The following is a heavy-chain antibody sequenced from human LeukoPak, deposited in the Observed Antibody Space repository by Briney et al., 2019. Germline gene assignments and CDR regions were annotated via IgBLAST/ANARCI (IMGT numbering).Heavy chain of an antibody. CDR1: GYTFTDYY. CDR2: INPNDGDT. CDR3: ARANFRYCSSTSCLFDY. V-gene: IGHV1-2*02. Sequence: GASVKVSCKASGYTFTDYYMHWVRQAPGQGFEWMGWINPNDGDTYYAQKFQGRVTMTRDTSISTAHMEVSRLRSDDTAVYYCARANFRYCSSTSCLFDYWGQGTLVTVSS. J-gene: IGHJ4*02. D-gene: IGHD2-2*01.